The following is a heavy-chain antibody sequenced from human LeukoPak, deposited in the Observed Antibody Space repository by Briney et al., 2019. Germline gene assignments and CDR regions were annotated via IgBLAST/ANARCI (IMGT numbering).Heavy chain of an antibody. CDR2: IYHSGST. CDR3: ARAGGPTHIVVVTATLDAFDI. J-gene: IGHJ3*02. V-gene: IGHV4-39*07. CDR1: GGSISSSSYY. D-gene: IGHD2-21*02. Sequence: SETLSLTCTVSGGSISSSSYYWGWIRQPPGKGLEWIGSIYHSGSTNYNPSLKSRVTISVDKSKNQFSLKLSSVTAADTAVYYCARAGGPTHIVVVTATLDAFDIWGQGTMVTVSS.